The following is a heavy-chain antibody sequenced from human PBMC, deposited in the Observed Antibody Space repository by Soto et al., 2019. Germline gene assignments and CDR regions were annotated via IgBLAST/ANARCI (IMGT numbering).Heavy chain of an antibody. V-gene: IGHV3-30*18. CDR2: ITSDGNNK. CDR3: ANRGDMDV. J-gene: IGHJ6*02. D-gene: IGHD3-10*01. CDR1: GITFNKYG. Sequence: QAQLVESGGGVVQPGGSLRLSCAASGITFNKYGMHWVRQAPGKGLEWVALITSDGNNKYYGESVKGRFTVSRDNSKNTRYLQMNNLRGEDTAVYYCANRGDMDVWGQGTTVTVSS.